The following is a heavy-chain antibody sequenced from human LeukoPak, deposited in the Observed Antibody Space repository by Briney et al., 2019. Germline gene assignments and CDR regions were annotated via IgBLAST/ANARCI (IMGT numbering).Heavy chain of an antibody. Sequence: GASVKVSCKASGYTFTGYYMHWVRRAPGQGLEWMGWINPNSGGTNYAQKFQGRVTMTRDTSISTAYMELSRLRSDDTAVYYCARDPAASRNNWFDPWGQGTLVTVSS. CDR2: INPNSGGT. CDR1: GYTFTGYY. J-gene: IGHJ5*02. D-gene: IGHD2-2*01. CDR3: ARDPAASRNNWFDP. V-gene: IGHV1-2*02.